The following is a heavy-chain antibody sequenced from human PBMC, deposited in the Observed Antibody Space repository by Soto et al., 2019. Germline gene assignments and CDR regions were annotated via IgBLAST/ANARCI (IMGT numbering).Heavy chain of an antibody. CDR2: ISSSGVST. D-gene: IGHD3-22*01. CDR1: GFTFSSYA. CDR3: AKYPPMTKPGPYFEY. V-gene: IGHV3-23*01. J-gene: IGHJ4*02. Sequence: EVQLLESGGDLIQPGGSLTLSCAASGFTFSSYAMSWVRQAPGKGLGWVSGISSSGVSTVYADSVKGRFTISRDNSRNTLSLQMNSLRAEDTAIYYCAKYPPMTKPGPYFEYWGQGTLVTVSS.